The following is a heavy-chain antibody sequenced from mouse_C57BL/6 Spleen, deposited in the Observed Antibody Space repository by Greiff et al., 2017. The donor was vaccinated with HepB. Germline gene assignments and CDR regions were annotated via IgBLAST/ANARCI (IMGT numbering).Heavy chain of an antibody. V-gene: IGHV1-59*01. D-gene: IGHD2-3*01. CDR1: GYTFTSYW. J-gene: IGHJ3*01. CDR3: ARGNDGYHGGSPGFAY. Sequence: VKLQQPGAELVRPGTSVKLSCKASGYTFTSYWMHWVKQRPGQGLEWIGVIDPSDSYTNYNQKFKGKATLTVDTSSSTAYMQLSSLTSEDSAVYYCARGNDGYHGGSPGFAYWGQGTLVTVSA. CDR2: IDPSDSYT.